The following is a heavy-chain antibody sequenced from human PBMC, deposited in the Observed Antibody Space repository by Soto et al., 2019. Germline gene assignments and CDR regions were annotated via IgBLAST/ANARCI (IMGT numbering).Heavy chain of an antibody. Sequence: ASVKVSCKASGYTFTSYDINWVRQATGQGLEWMGWMNPNSGNTGYAQKFQGRVTMTRNTSISTAYMELSSLRSEDTAVYYCAGGGAKYHSYSYIDVWGKGTTVTVSS. J-gene: IGHJ6*03. V-gene: IGHV1-8*01. CDR1: GYTFTSYD. CDR2: MNPNSGNT. D-gene: IGHD1-26*01. CDR3: AGGGAKYHSYSYIDV.